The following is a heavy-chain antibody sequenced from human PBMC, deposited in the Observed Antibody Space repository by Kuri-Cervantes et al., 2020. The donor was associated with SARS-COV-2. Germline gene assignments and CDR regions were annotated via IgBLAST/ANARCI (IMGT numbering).Heavy chain of an antibody. CDR1: GFTFGDYA. J-gene: IGHJ4*02. V-gene: IGHV3-49*04. CDR3: AKDVIAAAHQPALTQDDY. Sequence: GESLKISCTASGFTFGDYAMSWVRQAPGKGLEWVGFIRSKAYGGTTEYAASVKGRFTISRDDSKSIAYLQMNSLKTEDTAVYYCAKDVIAAAHQPALTQDDYWGQGTLVTVSS. CDR2: IRSKAYGGTT. D-gene: IGHD6-13*01.